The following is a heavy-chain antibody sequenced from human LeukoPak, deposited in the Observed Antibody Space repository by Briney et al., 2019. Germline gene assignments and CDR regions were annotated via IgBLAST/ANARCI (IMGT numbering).Heavy chain of an antibody. Sequence: GGSLRLSCVASGFTFGKYWMSWVRQAPGKGLEWVANIKLDGSEKSYVDSVKGRFTISRDNTKNSLYLQMNSLRVEDTAVFYCARDQYDTWSRRGNFDSWGQGTLVIVSS. CDR2: IKLDGSEK. V-gene: IGHV3-7*03. CDR1: GFTFGKYW. D-gene: IGHD3-3*01. J-gene: IGHJ4*02. CDR3: ARDQYDTWSRRGNFDS.